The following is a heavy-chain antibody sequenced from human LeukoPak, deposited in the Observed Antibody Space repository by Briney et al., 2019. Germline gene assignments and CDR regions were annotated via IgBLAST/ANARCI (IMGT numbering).Heavy chain of an antibody. D-gene: IGHD3-10*01. J-gene: IGHJ4*02. CDR1: GGSFSDYY. CDR3: AREVVRGVLHLDY. Sequence: SETLSLTCAVYGGSFSDYYWSWVRQPPGKGLEWIGEINHSGSTNYNPSLKSRVTISLDTSKYQFSLKLSSVTAADTAVYYCAREVVRGVLHLDYWGQGTLVTVSS. V-gene: IGHV4-34*01. CDR2: INHSGST.